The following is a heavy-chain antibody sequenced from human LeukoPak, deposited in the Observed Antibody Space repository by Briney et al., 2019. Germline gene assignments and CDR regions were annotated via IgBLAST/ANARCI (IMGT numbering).Heavy chain of an antibody. CDR2: INWDGGST. CDR1: GFTFDEYG. Sequence: PGRSLRLSCAASGFTFDEYGMGWVRQAPGKGLEWVSSINWDGGSTAYADSVQGRFTISRDNAKNSLHLQMKSLRGEDTALYYCARDSFSGSSLDYWGQGTLVTVSS. J-gene: IGHJ4*02. D-gene: IGHD1-26*01. V-gene: IGHV3-20*04. CDR3: ARDSFSGSSLDY.